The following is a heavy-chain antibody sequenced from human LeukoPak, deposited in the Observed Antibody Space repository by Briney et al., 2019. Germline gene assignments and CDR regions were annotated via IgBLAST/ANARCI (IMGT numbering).Heavy chain of an antibody. J-gene: IGHJ6*02. CDR1: GGSISSSNW. V-gene: IGHV4-4*02. CDR2: IYHSGST. Sequence: PSGTLSLTCAVSGGSISSSNWWSWVRQPPGKGLEWIGEIYHSGSTNYNPSLKSRVTISVDKSKNQFSLKLSSVTAADTAVYYCARGAYCSGGSCHHRHYYYGMDVWGQGTTVTVSS. CDR3: ARGAYCSGGSCHHRHYYYGMDV. D-gene: IGHD2-15*01.